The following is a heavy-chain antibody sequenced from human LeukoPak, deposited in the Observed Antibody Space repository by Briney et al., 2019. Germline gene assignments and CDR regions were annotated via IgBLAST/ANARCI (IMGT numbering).Heavy chain of an antibody. V-gene: IGHV5-51*01. Sequence: GESLKISCKGSGYSFTSYWIGWVRQMPGKGLEWMGIIYPGDSDTRYSPSFQGQVTISADKSISTAYLQWSSLKASDTAMYYCARNYYDSSVYYFTCFAPGGQEPRVPVSS. CDR2: IYPGDSDT. CDR3: ARNYYDSSVYYFTCFAP. J-gene: IGHJ5*02. D-gene: IGHD3-22*01. CDR1: GYSFTSYW.